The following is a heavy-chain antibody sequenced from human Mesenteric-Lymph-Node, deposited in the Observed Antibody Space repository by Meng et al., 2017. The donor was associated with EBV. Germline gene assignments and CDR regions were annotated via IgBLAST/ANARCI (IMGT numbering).Heavy chain of an antibody. CDR2: IQSKTDGGTT. CDR3: ATDRGKKGAAGWFAP. CDR1: GFTLSNAW. D-gene: IGHD6-13*01. Sequence: VHLVASGGGWVKPGGSLSLSCAASGFTLSNAWRSWVRQAPVKGLEWVGRIQSKTDGGTTDFAATVKGMLSMSRDDSQNTLYLQMNGLNTEDTAVYYWATDRGKKGAAGWFAPWGQGTLVTVSS. J-gene: IGHJ5*02. V-gene: IGHV3-15*01.